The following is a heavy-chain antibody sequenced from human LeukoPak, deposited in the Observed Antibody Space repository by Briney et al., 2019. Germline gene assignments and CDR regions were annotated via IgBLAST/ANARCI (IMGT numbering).Heavy chain of an antibody. V-gene: IGHV3-21*01. D-gene: IGHD2-2*01. CDR3: AKESSVVVVPAAMVWYYYYMDV. CDR2: ISSSSSYI. CDR1: GFTFSSYS. J-gene: IGHJ6*03. Sequence: PGGSLRLSCAASGFTFSSYSMNWVRQAPGKGLEWVSSISSSSSYIYYADSVKGRFTISRDNAKNSLYLQMNSLRAEDTAVYYCAKESSVVVVPAAMVWYYYYMDVWGKGTTVTISS.